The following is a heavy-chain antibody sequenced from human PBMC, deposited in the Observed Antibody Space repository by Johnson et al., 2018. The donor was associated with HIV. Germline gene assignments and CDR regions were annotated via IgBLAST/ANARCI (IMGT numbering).Heavy chain of an antibody. V-gene: IGHV3-73*01. D-gene: IGHD3-22*01. CDR2: IRSKANSYAT. CDR3: TKVGIGPGDAFDI. CDR1: GFTFSGSA. Sequence: EVQLVESGGGVVQPGRSLRLSCAASGFTFSGSAMHWVRQASGKGLEWVGRIRSKANSYATAYAASVKGRFTISRDDSKNTAYLQMNSLKTGDTAVYYCTKVGIGPGDAFDIWGQGTMVTVSS. J-gene: IGHJ3*02.